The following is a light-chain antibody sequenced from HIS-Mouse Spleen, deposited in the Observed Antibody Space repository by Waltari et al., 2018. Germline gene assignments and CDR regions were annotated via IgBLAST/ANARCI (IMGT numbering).Light chain of an antibody. CDR1: QSISSY. CDR2: AAS. CDR3: QQSYSTPRT. Sequence: DIQMTHSPTSLSASVGDRVTITCRACQSISSYLNWYQQKPGKAPKLLIYAASSLQSGVPSRFSGSGSGTDFTLTISSLQPEDFATYYCQQSYSTPRTFGQGTKVEIK. V-gene: IGKV1-39*01. J-gene: IGKJ1*01.